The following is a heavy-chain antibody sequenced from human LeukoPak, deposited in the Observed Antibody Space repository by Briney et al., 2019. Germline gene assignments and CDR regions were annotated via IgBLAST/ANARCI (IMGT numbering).Heavy chain of an antibody. J-gene: IGHJ4*02. CDR1: GFTFSDYA. D-gene: IGHD3-9*01. CDR3: ARGHYDILTGYLPFDY. V-gene: IGHV3-30-3*01. Sequence: GGSLRLSCAASGFTFSDYAMHWVRQPPGKGLEWVAVISFDGSIKFSADSVKGRFTISRDNSKNTLYLQMNSLRAEDTAVYYCARGHYDILTGYLPFDYWGQGTLVTVSS. CDR2: ISFDGSIK.